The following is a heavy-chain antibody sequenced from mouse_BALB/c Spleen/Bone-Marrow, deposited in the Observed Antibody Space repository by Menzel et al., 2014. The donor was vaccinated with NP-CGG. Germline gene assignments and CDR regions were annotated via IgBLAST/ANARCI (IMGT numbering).Heavy chain of an antibody. CDR1: GFTFSNYW. V-gene: IGHV6-6*02. J-gene: IGHJ2*01. Sequence: EVQRVESGGGLVQPGGPMKLSCVASGFTFSNYWMNWVRQSPEKGLEWVAEIRLRSNNYATHYAESVKGRFTISRDDSKSSVYLQMNNLRAEDTGIYYCTGSDYWGQGTTLAVSS. CDR2: IRLRSNNYAT. CDR3: TGSDY. D-gene: IGHD1-1*01.